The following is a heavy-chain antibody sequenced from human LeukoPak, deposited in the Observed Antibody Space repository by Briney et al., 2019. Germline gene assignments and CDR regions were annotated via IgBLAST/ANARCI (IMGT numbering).Heavy chain of an antibody. CDR2: ISSSSTTI. CDR1: GFTSSSNS. J-gene: IGHJ4*02. CDR3: AREGLELL. V-gene: IGHV3-48*02. Sequence: GGSLRLSCAASGFTSSSNSMNWVRQAPGKGLEWVSYISSSSTTIYYADSVKGRFTISRDNAKNSLYLQMNSLSDEDTAVYYCAREGLELLWGQGTLVTVSS. D-gene: IGHD1-7*01.